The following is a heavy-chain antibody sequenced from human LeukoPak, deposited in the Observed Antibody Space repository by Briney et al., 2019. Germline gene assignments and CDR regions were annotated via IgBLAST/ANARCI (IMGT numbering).Heavy chain of an antibody. CDR1: GFRFSDFY. CDR2: FDRGRDGK. V-gene: IGHV3-11*05. Sequence: GGSLRLSCAGSGFRFSDFYMAWMRQTPGKGLQRVSFFDRGRDGKGHADSVKGRFTISRDTDKNSLSLLMSSLTGEDTAVYYCAREVGSSGAFDIWGQGTMVTVSS. CDR3: AREVGSSGAFDI. D-gene: IGHD2-15*01. J-gene: IGHJ3*02.